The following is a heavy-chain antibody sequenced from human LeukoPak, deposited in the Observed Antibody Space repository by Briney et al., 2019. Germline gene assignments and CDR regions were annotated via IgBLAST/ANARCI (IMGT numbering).Heavy chain of an antibody. CDR2: INPNSGGT. V-gene: IGHV1-2*04. CDR1: GYTFTGYY. CDR3: ARSRIAAAGYYYYGMDV. J-gene: IGHJ6*04. D-gene: IGHD6-13*01. Sequence: ASVKVSCKASGYTFTGYYMHWVRQAPGQGLEWMGWINPNSGGTNYAQKFQGWVTMTRDTSISTAYMELSRLRSDDMAVYYCARSRIAAAGYYYYGMDVWGKGTTVTVSS.